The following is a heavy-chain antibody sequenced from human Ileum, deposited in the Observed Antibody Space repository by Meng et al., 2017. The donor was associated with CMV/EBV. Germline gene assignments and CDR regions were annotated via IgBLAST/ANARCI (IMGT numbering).Heavy chain of an antibody. CDR3: ARAAARGVPVDL. D-gene: IGHD3-10*01. V-gene: IGHV4-4*07. CDR1: GGSLTSYY. CDR2: IHPTGTT. J-gene: IGHJ5*02. Sequence: QVPDPAPTRLQPSETRSLTCTVPGGSLTSYYWTWIRQPAGKGLEWIGRIHPTGTTDDNPSLRSRVSMSLDKSKNQFSLKLTSVTAADTAVYYCARAAARGVPVDLWGQGTLVTVSS.